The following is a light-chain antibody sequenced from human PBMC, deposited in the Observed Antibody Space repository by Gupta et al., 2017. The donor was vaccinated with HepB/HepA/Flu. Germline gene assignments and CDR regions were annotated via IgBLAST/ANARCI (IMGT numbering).Light chain of an antibody. J-gene: IGKJ4*01. CDR3: QQDDSLPLT. V-gene: IGKV4-1*01. CDR2: WAS. Sequence: DIVMTQSPESLAVSLGERATINCKSSQSVLHSSNNKECLGWYQQKPGQPPKLLIYWASTRESGVPDRFSGSGSGTDFTLTISSLQAEDVAVYYCQQDDSLPLTFGGGTKVEIK. CDR1: QSVLHSSNNKEC.